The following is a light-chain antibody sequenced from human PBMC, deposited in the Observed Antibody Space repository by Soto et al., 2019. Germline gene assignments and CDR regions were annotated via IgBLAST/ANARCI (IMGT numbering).Light chain of an antibody. Sequence: QSALTQPASVSGSPGQSITVSCTGTSNDVGAYNYVSWYQQHPGTAPKLMIYDVSNRPSGVSNRFSGSKSGNTASLTISGLQAEDEADYYCTTYTNSRTYVFGTGTKLTVL. CDR1: SNDVGAYNY. CDR2: DVS. J-gene: IGLJ1*01. CDR3: TTYTNSRTYV. V-gene: IGLV2-14*03.